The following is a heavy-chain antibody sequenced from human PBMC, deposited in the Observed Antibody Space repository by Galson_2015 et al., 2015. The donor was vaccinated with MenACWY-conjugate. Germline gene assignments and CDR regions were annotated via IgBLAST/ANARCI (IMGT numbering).Heavy chain of an antibody. J-gene: IGHJ6*02. D-gene: IGHD3-10*01. CDR3: ARDSDSGITTYYGMDV. CDR2: ITIAGDT. CDR1: GFPFSNYD. V-gene: IGHV3-13*01. Sequence: SLRLSCAASGFPFSNYDMHWVRQGTGKGLEWVSLITIAGDTYYPDSVRGRFTISRENAKNSMYLQMNSLRDEDTAVYYCARDSDSGITTYYGMDVWGQGTTVPVSS.